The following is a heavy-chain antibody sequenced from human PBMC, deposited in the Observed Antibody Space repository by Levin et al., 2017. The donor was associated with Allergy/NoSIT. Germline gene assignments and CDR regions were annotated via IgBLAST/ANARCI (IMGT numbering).Heavy chain of an antibody. CDR1: GFTFDDYA. D-gene: IGHD1-26*01. CDR3: AKSWWELLPDAFDI. J-gene: IGHJ3*02. V-gene: IGHV3-9*01. Sequence: GGSLRLSCAASGFTFDDYAMHWVRQAPGKGLEWVSGISWNSGSIGYADSVKGRFTISRDNAKNSLYLQMNSLRAEDTALYYCAKSWWELLPDAFDIWGQGTMVTVSS. CDR2: ISWNSGSI.